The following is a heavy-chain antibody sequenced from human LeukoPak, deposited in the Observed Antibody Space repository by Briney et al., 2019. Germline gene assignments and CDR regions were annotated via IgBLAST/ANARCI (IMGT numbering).Heavy chain of an antibody. CDR2: ISAYNGNT. J-gene: IGHJ4*02. CDR1: GYTFTSYG. CDR3: ARLTYYGSGSAHPKYYFDY. V-gene: IGHV1-18*04. Sequence: ASVKVSCKASGYTFTSYGISWVRQAPGQGLEWMGWISAYNGNTNYAQKLQGRVTMTTDTSTSTAYMELRSLRPDDTAVYYCARLTYYGSGSAHPKYYFDYWGQGTLVTVSS. D-gene: IGHD3-10*01.